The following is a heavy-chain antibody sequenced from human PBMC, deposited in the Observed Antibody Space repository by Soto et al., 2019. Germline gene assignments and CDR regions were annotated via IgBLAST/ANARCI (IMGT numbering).Heavy chain of an antibody. CDR3: ASGNYLDAFEI. CDR2: IYYSGST. Sequence: QVQLQESCPGRVKPSQTLSLTCTVSVGFISSGGYYWSWIRQHPGKGLEWIGYIYYSGSTYYNPSLQSRVTISVDTSKNQFSLKLSSVTAADTAVYYCASGNYLDAFEIWGQVIMVTVSS. V-gene: IGHV4-31*03. D-gene: IGHD1-7*01. CDR1: VGFISSGGYY. J-gene: IGHJ3*02.